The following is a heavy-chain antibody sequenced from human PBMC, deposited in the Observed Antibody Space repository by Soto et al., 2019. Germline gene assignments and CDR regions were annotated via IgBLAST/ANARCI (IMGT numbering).Heavy chain of an antibody. CDR3: AGSSGSAYWFDP. V-gene: IGHV1-18*01. CDR1: GYTFTSYG. CDR2: ISAYNGNT. Sequence: QVQLVQSGAEVKKPGASVKVSCKASGYTFTSYGISWVRQAPGQGLEWMGWISAYNGNTNHAQKLLGRVTMTTDTSTSTAYMELRSVGSDDTAVDYCAGSSGSAYWFDPWGQGTLVTVSS. J-gene: IGHJ5*02. D-gene: IGHD6-6*01.